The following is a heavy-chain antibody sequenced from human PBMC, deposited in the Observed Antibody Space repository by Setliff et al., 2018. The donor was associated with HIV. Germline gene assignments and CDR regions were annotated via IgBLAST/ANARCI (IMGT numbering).Heavy chain of an antibody. V-gene: IGHV4-59*11. J-gene: IGHJ4*02. CDR3: ARDRLGSLTFDY. CDR1: GGSISSHY. CDR2: IYYSGST. Sequence: SETLSLTCTVSGGSISSHYWSWIRQPPGKGLEWIGSIYYSGSTNYNPSLKSRVTISVDTSKNQFSLKLSSVTAADTAVYYCARDRLGSLTFDYWGQGTLVTVSS. D-gene: IGHD2-15*01.